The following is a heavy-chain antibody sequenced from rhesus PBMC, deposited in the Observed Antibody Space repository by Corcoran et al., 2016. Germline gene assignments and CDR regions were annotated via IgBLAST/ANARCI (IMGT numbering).Heavy chain of an antibody. J-gene: IGHJ5-1*01. V-gene: IGHV1-111*02. D-gene: IGHD3-34*01. Sequence: EVQLVQSGAEVKKPGASVKISCKASGYTFTAYYLHWVRQVPGKGHEWMRRVDPEEGEAIHTQKCQDRVTITADTSTSTAYMELSSLRSEDTAVYDCATSWGDYNLPVWGPGVLVTVSS. CDR1: GYTFTAYY. CDR3: ATSWGDYNLPV. CDR2: VDPEEGEA.